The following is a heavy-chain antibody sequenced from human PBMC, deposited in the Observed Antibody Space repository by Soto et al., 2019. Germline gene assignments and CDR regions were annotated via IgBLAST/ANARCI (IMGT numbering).Heavy chain of an antibody. J-gene: IGHJ4*02. V-gene: IGHV3-30*03. Sequence: QVHLVESGGGVVQPGRSLRLSCTGSGFTFMSYGMYWVRQAPGKGLEWVAHISKDGSNKYYADSVKGRFTISRYNSKNTIYLQMNSLRTKDTAVYYCATAWGYGSGSAYDYWGQGTLVTVSS. CDR3: ATAWGYGSGSAYDY. CDR2: ISKDGSNK. CDR1: GFTFMSYG. D-gene: IGHD3-10*01.